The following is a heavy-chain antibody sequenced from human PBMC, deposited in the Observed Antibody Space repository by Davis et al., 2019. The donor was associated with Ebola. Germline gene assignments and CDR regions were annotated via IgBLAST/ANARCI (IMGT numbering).Heavy chain of an antibody. D-gene: IGHD2-15*01. J-gene: IGHJ2*01. CDR3: ARVGFCSGGSCYFWYFDL. V-gene: IGHV4-59*01. CDR1: GGSISSYY. Sequence: SETLSLTCTVSGGSISSYYWRWIRQPPGKGLEWIGYIYYSGSTNYNPSLKSRVTISVDTSKHQFSLKLSSVTAADTAVYYCARVGFCSGGSCYFWYFDLWGRGTLVTVSS. CDR2: IYYSGST.